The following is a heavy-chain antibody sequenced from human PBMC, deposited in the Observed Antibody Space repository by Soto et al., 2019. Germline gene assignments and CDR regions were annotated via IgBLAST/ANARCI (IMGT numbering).Heavy chain of an antibody. CDR3: STRAYDTNGYYRFDP. V-gene: IGHV4-34*01. D-gene: IGHD3-22*01. J-gene: IGHJ5*01. CDR2: INHSGRV. CDR1: GGSFSGHS. Sequence: SETLSLTCAVYGGSFSGHSWTWIRQSPEKGLEWIGDINHSGRVNYSPSLKSRVTISLDTSKNQFSPTLSAVTAADTAMYYCSTRAYDTNGYYRFDPWGQGTLVTVSS.